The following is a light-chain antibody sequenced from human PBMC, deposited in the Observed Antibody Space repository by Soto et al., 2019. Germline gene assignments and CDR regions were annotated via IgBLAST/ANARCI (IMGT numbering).Light chain of an antibody. J-gene: IGLJ1*01. V-gene: IGLV2-23*02. CDR1: SSDVGTYNL. Sequence: QSALTLPASVSGSPGQSITISCTGTSSDVGTYNLVSWYQQHPGKAPKLMIYEVSKWPSGVSNRFSGSKSGNTASLTISGLQAEDEADYYCCSYAAGNTYVFGTGTKLTVL. CDR3: CSYAAGNTYV. CDR2: EVS.